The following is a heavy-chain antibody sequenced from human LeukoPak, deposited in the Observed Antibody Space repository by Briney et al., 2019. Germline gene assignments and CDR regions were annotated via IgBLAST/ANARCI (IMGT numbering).Heavy chain of an antibody. D-gene: IGHD2-15*01. Sequence: PSETLSLTCTVSGGSISSSSYYWGWIRQPPGKGLEWIGSIYHSGSTYYNPSLKSRVTISVDTSKNQFSLKLSSVTAADTAVYYCAALVDIVVGDYWGQGTLVTVSS. CDR3: AALVDIVVGDY. CDR2: IYHSGST. J-gene: IGHJ4*02. V-gene: IGHV4-39*07. CDR1: GGSISSSSYY.